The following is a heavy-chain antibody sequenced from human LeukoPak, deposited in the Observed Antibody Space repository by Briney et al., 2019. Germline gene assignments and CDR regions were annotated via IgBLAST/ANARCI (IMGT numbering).Heavy chain of an antibody. CDR1: GFTFSSYA. J-gene: IGHJ4*02. V-gene: IGHV3-30-3*01. CDR2: ISYDGSNK. CDR3: AKESVAGAY. Sequence: PGGSLRLSCAASGFTFSSYAMHWVRQAPGKGLEWVAVISYDGSNKYYADSVKGRFTISRDNSKNTLYLQMNSLRAEDTAVYYCAKESVAGAYWGQGTLVTVSS. D-gene: IGHD6-19*01.